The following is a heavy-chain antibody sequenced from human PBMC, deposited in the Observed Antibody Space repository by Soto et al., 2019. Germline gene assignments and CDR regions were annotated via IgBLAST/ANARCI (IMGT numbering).Heavy chain of an antibody. V-gene: IGHV4-30-4*01. CDR3: SSLTFGGVILPPVMAV. J-gene: IGHJ6*04. Sequence: SETLSLTCTVSGGSISSGDYYWSLIRQPPGKGLEWIGYIYYSGSTYYNPSLKSRVTISVDPSKNQFSLKLSSVTAADRAVFYFSSLTFGGVILPPVMAVWGKGTTVPVSS. CDR1: GGSISSGDYY. CDR2: IYYSGST. D-gene: IGHD3-16*02.